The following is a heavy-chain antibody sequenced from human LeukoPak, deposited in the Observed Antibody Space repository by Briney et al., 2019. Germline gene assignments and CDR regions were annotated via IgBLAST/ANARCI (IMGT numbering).Heavy chain of an antibody. CDR3: ARVLTNPVTPWYSSSQALKDY. J-gene: IGHJ4*02. Sequence: SETLSLTCTVSGGSISSSSYYWGWIRQPPGKGLEWIGSIYYSGSTYYNPSLKSRVTISVDTSKNQFSLKLSSVTAADTAVYYCARVLTNPVTPWYSSSQALKDYWGQGTLVTVSS. D-gene: IGHD6-13*01. CDR1: GGSISSSSYY. CDR2: IYYSGST. V-gene: IGHV4-39*07.